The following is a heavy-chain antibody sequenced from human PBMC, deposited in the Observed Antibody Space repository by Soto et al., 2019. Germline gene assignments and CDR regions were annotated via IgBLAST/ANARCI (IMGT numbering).Heavy chain of an antibody. CDR2: MNPYTGNT. CDR3: ARWEEANRDFGGGSFDY. J-gene: IGHJ4*02. Sequence: QVQLVQSGAEVKKPGASVKVSCKASGYTFTSYDINWVRQAPGQGLEWVGWMNPYTGNTGYARKFQGRVTMTWNTSIRTAYMELNRLTSDDTAVYYCARWEEANRDFGGGSFDYWGQGALVTVSS. CDR1: GYTFTSYD. D-gene: IGHD2-15*01. V-gene: IGHV1-8*01.